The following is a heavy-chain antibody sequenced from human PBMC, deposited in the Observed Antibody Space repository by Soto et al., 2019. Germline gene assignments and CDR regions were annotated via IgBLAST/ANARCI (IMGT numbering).Heavy chain of an antibody. CDR3: ARSPISGSG. Sequence: QVQLVESGGGVVQPGRSLRLSCAASGFTFSSYAMHWVRQAPGKGLEWVAVISYDGSNKYYADSVKGRFTISRDNSKNTLYLQMNSLRAEDTAVYYCARSPISGSGWGQGTLVTVSS. CDR1: GFTFSSYA. J-gene: IGHJ4*02. CDR2: ISYDGSNK. D-gene: IGHD2-15*01. V-gene: IGHV3-30-3*01.